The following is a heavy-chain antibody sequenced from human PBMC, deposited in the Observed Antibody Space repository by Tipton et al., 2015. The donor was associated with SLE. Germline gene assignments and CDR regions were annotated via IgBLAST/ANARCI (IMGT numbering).Heavy chain of an antibody. D-gene: IGHD6-19*01. V-gene: IGHV3-21*01. CDR1: GFTFSSYS. J-gene: IGHJ4*02. Sequence: SLRLSCAASGFTFSSYSMNWVRQAPGKGLEWVSSISSSSSYIYYADSVKGRLTISRDNSKNTLYLQMNSLRAEDTAVYYCAKNGGYSSGWANYWGQGTLVTVAS. CDR2: ISSSSSYI. CDR3: AKNGGYSSGWANY.